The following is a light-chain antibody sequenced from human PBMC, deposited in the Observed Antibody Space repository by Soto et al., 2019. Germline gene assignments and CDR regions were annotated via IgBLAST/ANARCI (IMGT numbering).Light chain of an antibody. Sequence: EIGMTQSPATLSVSPGERATLSCRASQNINSNLAWYQQKPGQAPSLLIDDASTRATGIPARFSGSGSGTDFTLTISSLQSEDFAVYYCQQYNDWPFTFGQGTKLEIQ. CDR1: QNINSN. J-gene: IGKJ2*01. CDR3: QQYNDWPFT. V-gene: IGKV3-15*01. CDR2: DAS.